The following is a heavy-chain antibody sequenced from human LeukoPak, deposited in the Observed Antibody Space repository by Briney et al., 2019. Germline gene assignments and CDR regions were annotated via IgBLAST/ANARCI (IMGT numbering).Heavy chain of an antibody. CDR1: GGTFTSYG. CDR3: ASDPGIVVVPAAIPVDP. Sequence: ASVKVSCKASGGTFTSYGISWVRQAPGQGLEWMGWISAYNGNTNYAQKLQGRVTMTTDTSTSTAYMELRSLRSDDTAVYYCASDPGIVVVPAAIPVDPWGQGTLVTVSS. J-gene: IGHJ5*02. D-gene: IGHD2-2*02. CDR2: ISAYNGNT. V-gene: IGHV1-18*01.